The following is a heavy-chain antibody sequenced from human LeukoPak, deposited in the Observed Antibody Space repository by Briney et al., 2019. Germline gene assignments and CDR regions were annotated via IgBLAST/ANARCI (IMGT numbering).Heavy chain of an antibody. CDR3: ARRVTTFLS. Sequence: PGGSLRLSCSASGFDLSPYTMHWVRQAPGKGLEWVASISSTSTYMYYGDSLKGRFTISRDNAKNTLYLQLDSLRAEDTATYYYARRVTTFLSWGQGTLVIVSS. CDR1: GFDLSPYT. CDR2: ISSTSTYM. D-gene: IGHD4-17*01. V-gene: IGHV3-21*01. J-gene: IGHJ4*02.